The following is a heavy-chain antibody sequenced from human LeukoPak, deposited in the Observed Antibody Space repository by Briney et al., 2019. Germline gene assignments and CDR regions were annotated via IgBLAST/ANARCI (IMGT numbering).Heavy chain of an antibody. D-gene: IGHD3-9*01. CDR1: GGSISSYY. CDR2: IYYSGST. Sequence: SETLSLTCTVSGGSISSYYWSWIRQPPGKGLEWIGYIYYSGSTNYNPSLQSRVTISVDTSKNQFSLKLSSVTAADTAVYYCARHGPRYYDILTGYSPTDAFDIWGQGTMVTVSS. J-gene: IGHJ3*02. CDR3: ARHGPRYYDILTGYSPTDAFDI. V-gene: IGHV4-59*08.